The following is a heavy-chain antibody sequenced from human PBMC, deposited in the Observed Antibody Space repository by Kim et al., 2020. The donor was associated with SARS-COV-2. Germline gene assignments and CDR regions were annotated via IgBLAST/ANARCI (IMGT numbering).Heavy chain of an antibody. Sequence: SETLSLTCTVSGGSISSYYWSWIRQPPGKGLEWIGYIYYSGSTNYNPSLKSRVTISVDTSKNQFSLKLSSVTAADTAVYYCARVNDYGDYGSFDIWGQGTMVTVSS. CDR1: GGSISSYY. V-gene: IGHV4-59*01. J-gene: IGHJ3*02. CDR3: ARVNDYGDYGSFDI. D-gene: IGHD4-17*01. CDR2: IYYSGST.